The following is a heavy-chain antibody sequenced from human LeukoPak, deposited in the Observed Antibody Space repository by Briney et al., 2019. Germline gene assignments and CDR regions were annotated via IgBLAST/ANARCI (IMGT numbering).Heavy chain of an antibody. J-gene: IGHJ3*02. CDR3: ARVAGTVVPSDAFDI. V-gene: IGHV1-18*04. Sequence: ASVKVSCKASGYTFTGYYMHWVRQAPGQGLEWMGWISAYNGNTNYTQKLQGRVTMTTDTSTSTAYMELRSLRSDDTAVYYCARVAGTVVPSDAFDIWGQGTMVTVSS. CDR1: GYTFTGYY. D-gene: IGHD6-19*01. CDR2: ISAYNGNT.